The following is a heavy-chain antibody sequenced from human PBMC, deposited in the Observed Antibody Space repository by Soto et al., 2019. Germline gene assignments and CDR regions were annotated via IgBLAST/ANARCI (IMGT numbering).Heavy chain of an antibody. J-gene: IGHJ4*02. V-gene: IGHV4-4*02. Sequence: PSETLSLTCAVSGGSISSSNWWSWVRQPPGKGLEWIGEIYHSGSTNYNPSLKSRVTISVDTSKNQFSLKLSSVTAADTAVYYCARGGFRYYFDYWGQGTLVTVSA. CDR3: ARGGFRYYFDY. CDR2: IYHSGST. D-gene: IGHD2-21*01. CDR1: GGSISSSNW.